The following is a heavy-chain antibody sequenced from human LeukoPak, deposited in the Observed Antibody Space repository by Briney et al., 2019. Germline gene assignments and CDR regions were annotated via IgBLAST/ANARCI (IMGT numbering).Heavy chain of an antibody. Sequence: SQTLSLTCAISGDSVSSNSAAWNWIRPSPSRGLEWLGRTYYRSKWYNDYAVSVKSRITINPDTYKNQFSLHLNSVTPEDTAVYYCATGIAAAGTFDYWGQGTLVTVSS. J-gene: IGHJ4*02. CDR3: ATGIAAAGTFDY. CDR1: GDSVSSNSAA. V-gene: IGHV6-1*01. CDR2: TYYRSKWYN. D-gene: IGHD6-13*01.